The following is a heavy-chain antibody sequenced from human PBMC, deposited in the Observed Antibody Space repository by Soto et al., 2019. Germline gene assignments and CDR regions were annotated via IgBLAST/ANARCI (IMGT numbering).Heavy chain of an antibody. CDR3: ARSPDFGTDYGMDV. Sequence: GGSLRLSCVGSGFTFSSYWMSWVRQAPGKGLEWVADIQQDGSETYYVDSVKGRFSISRDNAKNSFYLQMNSLTVEDTAVYYCARSPDFGTDYGMDVWGQGTTVTVSS. D-gene: IGHD3-16*01. CDR1: GFTFSSYW. CDR2: IQQDGSET. J-gene: IGHJ6*02. V-gene: IGHV3-7*01.